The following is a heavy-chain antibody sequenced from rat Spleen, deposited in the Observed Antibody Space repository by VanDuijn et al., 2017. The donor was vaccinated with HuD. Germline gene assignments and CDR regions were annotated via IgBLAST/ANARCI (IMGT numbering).Heavy chain of an antibody. Sequence: VQLKESGPGLVKPSLTLSLTCTVSGFNFNDYWMGWVRQAPGKGLEWIGEINKDSSTINYIPSLKDKFTISRDNAQNTLYLQMSKLGSEDTAIYYCARRGSVYYGLLLPMDAWGQGASVTVSS. J-gene: IGHJ4*01. V-gene: IGHV4-2*01. CDR1: GFNFNDYW. CDR2: INKDSSTI. CDR3: ARRGSVYYGLLLPMDA. D-gene: IGHD1-6*01.